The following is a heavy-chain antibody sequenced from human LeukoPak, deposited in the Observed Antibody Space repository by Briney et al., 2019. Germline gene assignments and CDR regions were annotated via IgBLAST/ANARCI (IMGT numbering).Heavy chain of an antibody. CDR3: ARLRRNGDSGGFYYYYDY. J-gene: IGHJ4*02. Sequence: GGSLRLSCTASGFTFTSFSFNWVRQAPGKGLEWVSSINTVATYIYYADSVRGRFTISRDNAKNSVYLQMDSLRAEDTGVYYCARLRRNGDSGGFYYYYDYWGQGTLVTVSS. CDR1: GFTFTSFS. D-gene: IGHD3-22*01. CDR2: INTVATYI. V-gene: IGHV3-21*01.